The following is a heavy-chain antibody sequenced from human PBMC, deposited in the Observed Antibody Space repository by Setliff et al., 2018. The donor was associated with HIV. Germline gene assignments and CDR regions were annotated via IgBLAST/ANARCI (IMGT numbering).Heavy chain of an antibody. CDR2: IYTGGRT. CDR1: DDSISSNY. D-gene: IGHD5-18*01. CDR3: ARHLLRGYIYIVFDY. V-gene: IGHV4-4*07. J-gene: IGHJ4*02. Sequence: SETLSLTCTVSDDSISSNYWSWIRQSAGKGLEWVGRIYTGGRTNYNPSLKGRVTMSVDTSKNHFSLKLRSVTAADTAVYYCARHLLRGYIYIVFDYWGQGTLVTVSS.